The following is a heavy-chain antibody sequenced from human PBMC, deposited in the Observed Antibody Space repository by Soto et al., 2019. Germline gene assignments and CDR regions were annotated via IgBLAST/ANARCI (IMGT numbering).Heavy chain of an antibody. V-gene: IGHV3-21*01. CDR3: TRDASRDSSARGWFDP. Sequence: VGSLRLSCAASGFTFRSFTMNWVRQAPGKGLEWVSTISSNSAYIYYTDALRGRFTISRDNAKNSLHLQMNSLRAEDTAVYYCTRDASRDSSARGWFDPWGPGTLGT. CDR2: ISSNSAYI. CDR1: GFTFRSFT. J-gene: IGHJ5*02. D-gene: IGHD6-13*01.